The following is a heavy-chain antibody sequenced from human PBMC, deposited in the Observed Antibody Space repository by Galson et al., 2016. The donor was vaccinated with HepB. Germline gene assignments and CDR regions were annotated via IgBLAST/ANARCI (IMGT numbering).Heavy chain of an antibody. J-gene: IGHJ6*02. CDR3: AKDIQSDFWRGFEPDYYYGMDV. D-gene: IGHD3-3*01. V-gene: IGHV3-30*18. CDR2: ISYDGSIK. CDR1: GFTFSRHG. Sequence: SLRLSCAASGFTFSRHGMHWVRQAPGKGLEWVAVISYDGSIKYYVDSVKGRFTISRDNSKNTLYLQMNTLRVEDTAVYYCAKDIQSDFWRGFEPDYYYGMDVWGQGTTVTVSS.